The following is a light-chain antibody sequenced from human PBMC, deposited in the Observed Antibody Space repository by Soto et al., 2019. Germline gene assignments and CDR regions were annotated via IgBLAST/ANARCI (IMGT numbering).Light chain of an antibody. J-gene: IGLJ2*01. Sequence: QSVLTQPPSVPGAPGQRVTISCTGSSSNIGAGYDVHWYQQLPGTAPKLLIYGNSNRPSGVPDRFSGSKSGTSASLAITGLQAEDEADYYCQSYDSSLSGSSVVFVGGTKLTVL. V-gene: IGLV1-40*01. CDR3: QSYDSSLSGSSVV. CDR1: SSNIGAGYD. CDR2: GNS.